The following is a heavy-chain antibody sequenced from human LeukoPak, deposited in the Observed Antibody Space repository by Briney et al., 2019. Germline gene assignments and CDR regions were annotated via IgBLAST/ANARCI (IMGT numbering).Heavy chain of an antibody. V-gene: IGHV3-64D*06. D-gene: IGHD3-10*01. CDR3: VTSPASYYAPIGY. CDR2: ITGSGGAT. CDR1: GFTFSSHT. J-gene: IGHJ4*02. Sequence: PGGSLRLSCAASGFTFSSHTMRWVRQAPGKGLEYVSGITGSGGATFYADSVKGRFTTSRDNSKNTLYLQMSSLRPEDTAVYYCVTSPASYYAPIGYWGQGTLVTVSS.